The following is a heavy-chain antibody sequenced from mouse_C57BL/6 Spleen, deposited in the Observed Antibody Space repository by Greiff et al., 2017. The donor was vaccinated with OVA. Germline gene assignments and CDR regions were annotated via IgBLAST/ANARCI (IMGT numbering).Heavy chain of an antibody. CDR1: GYAFSSYW. CDR3: ARLGIYDGYPYCFDY. CDR2: IYPGDGDT. D-gene: IGHD2-3*01. V-gene: IGHV1-80*01. J-gene: IGHJ2*01. Sequence: QVQLQQSGAELVKPGASVKISCKASGYAFSSYWMNWVKQRPGKGLEWIGQIYPGDGDTNYNGKFKGKATLTADKSSSTAYMQLSSLTSEDSAVYFCARLGIYDGYPYCFDYWGQGTTLTVSS.